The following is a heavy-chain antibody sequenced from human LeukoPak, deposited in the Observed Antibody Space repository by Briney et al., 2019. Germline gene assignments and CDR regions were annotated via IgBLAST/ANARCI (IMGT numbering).Heavy chain of an antibody. CDR1: GGSISSYY. D-gene: IGHD3-10*01. CDR2: IYYSGST. J-gene: IGHJ6*02. Sequence: SETLSLTCTVSGGSISSYYWSWIRQPPGKGLEWIGYIYYSGSTHYNPSLKSRVTISVDTSKNQFSLKLSSVTAADTAVYYFARHGERGTNYYFYGMDVWGQGTTVTVSS. CDR3: ARHGERGTNYYFYGMDV. V-gene: IGHV4-59*08.